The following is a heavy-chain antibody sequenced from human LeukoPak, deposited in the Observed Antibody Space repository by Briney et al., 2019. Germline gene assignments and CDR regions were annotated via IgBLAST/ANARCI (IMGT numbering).Heavy chain of an antibody. CDR2: ISSSGTTI. CDR3: AKGQRITMVRGVITY. D-gene: IGHD3-10*01. V-gene: IGHV3-11*01. Sequence: GGSLRLSCAASGFTFSDYYMSWIRQAPGKGLEWVSYISSSGTTIYYADSVKGRFTISRDNAKNSLYLQMSSLRAEDTAVYYCAKGQRITMVRGVITYWGQGTLVTVSS. CDR1: GFTFSDYY. J-gene: IGHJ4*02.